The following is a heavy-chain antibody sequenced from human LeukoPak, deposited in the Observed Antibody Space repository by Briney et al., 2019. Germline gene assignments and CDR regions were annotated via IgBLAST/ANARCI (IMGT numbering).Heavy chain of an antibody. V-gene: IGHV4-39*01. CDR3: ARKLFGITPSDY. D-gene: IGHD3-10*01. CDR2: IYYSGST. CDR1: GGSISSSSYY. Sequence: PSETLSLTCTVSGGSISSSSYYWGWLRQPPGKGLEWFGSIYYSGSTYYNPSLKSRVTISVDTSKNQFSLKLSSVTAADTSGYYCARKLFGITPSDYWGQGTLVTVSS. J-gene: IGHJ4*02.